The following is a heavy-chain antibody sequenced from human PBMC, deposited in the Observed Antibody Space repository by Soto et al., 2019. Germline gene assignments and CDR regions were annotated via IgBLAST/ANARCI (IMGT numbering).Heavy chain of an antibody. CDR2: INHSGST. CDR3: ARGTIFGVVTALNWFDP. V-gene: IGHV4-34*01. J-gene: IGHJ5*02. CDR1: GGSCSGYY. Sequence: SETLSLTCAVYGGSCSGYYWSWIRQPPGKGLEWIGEINHSGSTNYNPSLKSRVTISVDTSKNQFSLKLSPVTAADTAVYYCARGTIFGVVTALNWFDPWGQGTLVTVSX. D-gene: IGHD3-3*01.